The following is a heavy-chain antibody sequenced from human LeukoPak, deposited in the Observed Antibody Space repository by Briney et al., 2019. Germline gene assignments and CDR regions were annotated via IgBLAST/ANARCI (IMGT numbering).Heavy chain of an antibody. CDR3: VKDNWNEFDP. Sequence: GASVKVSCKAYGYYFPSNGISWVRLAPGQGLEWVGWVSTYNSETNYAPKFRGRVSMTADTSTSTAYMELRSLTPDDTAVYYCVKDNWNEFDPWGQGTLVTVSS. CDR2: VSTYNSET. CDR1: GYYFPSNG. D-gene: IGHD1-20*01. J-gene: IGHJ5*02. V-gene: IGHV1-18*01.